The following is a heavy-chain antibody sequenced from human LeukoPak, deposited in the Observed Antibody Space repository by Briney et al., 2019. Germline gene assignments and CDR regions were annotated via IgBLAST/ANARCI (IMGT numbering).Heavy chain of an antibody. V-gene: IGHV3-23*01. Sequence: GGSLRLSCEASGFTFDNYAMNWVRQAPGKGLEWVSAISGSGFSTYYADSVKGRFTISRDNSKNTLYLQMNSLRAEDTAVYYCARDCLEGYYGSGLSYYFDYWGQGTLVTVSS. J-gene: IGHJ4*02. CDR2: ISGSGFST. D-gene: IGHD3-10*01. CDR1: GFTFDNYA. CDR3: ARDCLEGYYGSGLSYYFDY.